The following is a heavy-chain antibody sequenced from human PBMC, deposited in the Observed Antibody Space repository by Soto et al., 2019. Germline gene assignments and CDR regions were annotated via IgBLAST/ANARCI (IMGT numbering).Heavy chain of an antibody. CDR2: ISSDVVNY. CDR1: GFTFSSFA. D-gene: IGHD2-15*01. Sequence: QVQLVESGGGVVQPGRSLRLSCAASGFTFSSFAMHWVRQAPGKGLEWLAVISSDVVNYYYAESVKGRFTISRDNSKNTLYLQMNSLKNEDTAVYYWARGGAWTPEGLGYWGQGTLVTVSS. V-gene: IGHV3-30*14. CDR3: ARGGAWTPEGLGY. J-gene: IGHJ4*02.